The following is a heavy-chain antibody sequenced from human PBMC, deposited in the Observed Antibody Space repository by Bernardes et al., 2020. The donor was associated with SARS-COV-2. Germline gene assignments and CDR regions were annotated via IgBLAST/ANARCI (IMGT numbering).Heavy chain of an antibody. V-gene: IGHV3-30*02. CDR2: IRNDGSNK. J-gene: IGHJ4*02. CDR1: GFTFRSYG. Sequence: AGSLRLSCAASGFTFRSYGMVWVRQAPGKGLEWVAFIRNDGSNKYYAESVKGRFTISRDNSKNTLYLQMSSLRTEDTAIYYCAKELNWNHFDYWGQGSLVTVSS. CDR3: AKELNWNHFDY. D-gene: IGHD1-20*01.